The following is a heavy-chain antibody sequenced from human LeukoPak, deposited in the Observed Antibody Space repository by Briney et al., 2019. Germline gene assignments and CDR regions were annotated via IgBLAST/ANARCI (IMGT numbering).Heavy chain of an antibody. D-gene: IGHD6-13*01. Sequence: GGSLKLSCAASGFTFSGSAVHWVRQASGKGLEWVGRMRTKANNYATAHAASVKGRFTISRDDSQNSVYLQMNSLRGDDTAVYYCAREVYSSTWFDLWGQGTLVT. V-gene: IGHV3-73*01. J-gene: IGHJ4*02. CDR2: MRTKANNYAT. CDR3: AREVYSSTWFDL. CDR1: GFTFSGSA.